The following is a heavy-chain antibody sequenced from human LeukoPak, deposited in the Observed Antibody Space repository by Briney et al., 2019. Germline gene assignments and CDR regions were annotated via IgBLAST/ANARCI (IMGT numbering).Heavy chain of an antibody. CDR2: ISGSGGST. D-gene: IGHD1-26*01. J-gene: IGHJ4*02. V-gene: IGHV3-23*01. CDR1: GFTFSTYG. Sequence: GGSLRLSCAASGFTFSTYGMNWVRQAPGKGLEWVSGISGSGGSTYYADSVKGRFTISRDNSKNTLYLQMNSLRAEDTAVYYCARWRSGIHWYFDYWGQGALVTVSS. CDR3: ARWRSGIHWYFDY.